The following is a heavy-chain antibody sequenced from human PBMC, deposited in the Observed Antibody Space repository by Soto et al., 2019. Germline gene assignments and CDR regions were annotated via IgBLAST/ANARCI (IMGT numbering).Heavy chain of an antibody. J-gene: IGHJ6*02. D-gene: IGHD1-26*01. CDR2: IYYSGST. CDR3: ARGVGATDYYGMDV. V-gene: IGHV4-31*03. Sequence: SETLSLTCTVSGGSISSGGYYWSWIRQHPGKGLEWIGYIYYSGSTYYNPSLKSRVTISVDTSKNQFSLKLSSVTAADTAVYYCARGVGATDYYGMDVWGQGTTVTV. CDR1: GGSISSGGYY.